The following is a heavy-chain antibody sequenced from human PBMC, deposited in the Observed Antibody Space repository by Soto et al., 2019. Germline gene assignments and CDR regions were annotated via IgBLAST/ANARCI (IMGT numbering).Heavy chain of an antibody. V-gene: IGHV4-59*11. CDR3: AADPRY. CDR1: DGSRNNHY. J-gene: IGHJ4*02. CDR2: IFGSEST. Sequence: SETLSQTCTVADGSRNNHYWRWIRQSTEKGLEWIGYIFGSESTNYNPSLKSRVTISADTSKNQISLSLTSVTAADTAVYYWAADPRYWGQGTLVTVSS. D-gene: IGHD2-15*01.